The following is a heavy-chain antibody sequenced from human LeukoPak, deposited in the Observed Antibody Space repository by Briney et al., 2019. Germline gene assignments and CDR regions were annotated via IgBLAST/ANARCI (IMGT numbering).Heavy chain of an antibody. J-gene: IGHJ4*02. CDR1: GFTFSSYG. CDR3: ARGGLYYYDSSGYYGTPPQPDY. Sequence: GGSLRLSCAASGFTFSSYGMSWVRQAPGKGLEWVSAISGSGGSTYYADSVKGRFTISRDNAKNSLYLQMNSLRAEDTAVYYCARGGLYYYDSSGYYGTPPQPDYWGQGTLVTVSS. V-gene: IGHV3-23*01. D-gene: IGHD3-22*01. CDR2: ISGSGGST.